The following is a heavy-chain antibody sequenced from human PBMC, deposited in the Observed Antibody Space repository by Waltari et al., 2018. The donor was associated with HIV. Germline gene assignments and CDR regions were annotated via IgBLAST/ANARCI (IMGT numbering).Heavy chain of an antibody. D-gene: IGHD3-3*01. Sequence: QVQLQESGPGLVKPSETLSLTCSVSGGSFISYHWTWIRQPPGKGLEWIGYIYYTGRTNCNPSLKSRVNRSVDTSKNQFSLRLRSVTAADTAVYYCARGLFGVGSNWFDPWGQGILVTVSS. CDR1: GGSFISYH. CDR2: IYYTGRT. J-gene: IGHJ5*02. V-gene: IGHV4-59*01. CDR3: ARGLFGVGSNWFDP.